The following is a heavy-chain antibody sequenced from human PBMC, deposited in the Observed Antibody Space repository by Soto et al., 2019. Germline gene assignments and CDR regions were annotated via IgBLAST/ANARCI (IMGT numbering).Heavy chain of an antibody. J-gene: IGHJ4*01. D-gene: IGHD6-19*01. Sequence: EVHLLQSGGGLVQPGGSLRLSCTTSGFTFNNYAMSWVRQAPGKGLEWVSTISGSGGSTFYADSVKGRFTISRANYKNTVSLQMNSLRAEDTGGYFCAKPSGLAKDGSAFDYWGRGALVTVSS. V-gene: IGHV3-23*01. CDR1: GFTFNNYA. CDR3: AKPSGLAKDGSAFDY. CDR2: ISGSGGST.